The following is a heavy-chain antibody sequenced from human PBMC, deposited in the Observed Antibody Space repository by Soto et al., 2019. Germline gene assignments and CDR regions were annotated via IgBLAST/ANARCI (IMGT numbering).Heavy chain of an antibody. Sequence: KPSETLSLTCAVYGGSFSGYYWSWIRQPPGKGLEWIGEISHSGSTNYNPSLKSRVTISVDTSKNQFSLRLSSVTAADTAVYYCARVYYDILPGYYRYYYGMDVWGQGTTVTVSS. D-gene: IGHD3-9*01. V-gene: IGHV4-34*01. J-gene: IGHJ6*02. CDR1: GGSFSGYY. CDR2: ISHSGST. CDR3: ARVYYDILPGYYRYYYGMDV.